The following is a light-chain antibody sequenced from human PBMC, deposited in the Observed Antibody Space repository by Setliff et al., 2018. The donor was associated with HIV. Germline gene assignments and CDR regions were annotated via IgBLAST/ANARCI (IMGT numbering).Light chain of an antibody. V-gene: IGLV2-23*02. CDR1: ISDVGTYNL. Sequence: QSVLAQPASVSGSPGQSITISCTGTISDVGTYNLVSWYQLHPGKAPKLIIYEVTKRPSGVSNHFSGSKSGNTASLTISGLQAEDEADYYCCSYAGTYVFGTGTKVTVL. J-gene: IGLJ1*01. CDR3: CSYAGTYV. CDR2: EVT.